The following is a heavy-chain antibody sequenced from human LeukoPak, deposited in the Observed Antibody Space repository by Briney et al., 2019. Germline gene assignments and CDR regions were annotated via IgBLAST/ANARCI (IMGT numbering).Heavy chain of an antibody. CDR1: GYTLTGYY. CDR3: ARDSAVAKGYYYYMDV. V-gene: IGHV1-2*02. J-gene: IGHJ6*03. D-gene: IGHD6-19*01. CDR2: INPNSGGT. Sequence: GASVKVSCRASGYTLTGYYMHWVRQAPRQGLEWMGWINPNSGGTNYAQKFQGRVTMTRDTSISTAYMELSRLRSDDTAVYYCARDSAVAKGYYYYMDVWGKGTTVTISS.